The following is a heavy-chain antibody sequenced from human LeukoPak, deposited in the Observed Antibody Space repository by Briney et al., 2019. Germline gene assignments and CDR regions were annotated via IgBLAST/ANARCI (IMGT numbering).Heavy chain of an antibody. V-gene: IGHV3-23*01. CDR1: GFPFVIFSKFA. J-gene: IGHJ4*02. CDR3: ASGRITGWYYFDN. D-gene: IGHD3-16*01. Sequence: GSLRLSCAGSGFPFVIFSKFAMSWVRQAPGKGLEWVCVISGSGDTTYYADSVRGRFTISRDNSKDTLYLQMNSLRAEDTAVYYCASGRITGWYYFDNWGQGTLVTVSS. CDR2: ISGSGDTT.